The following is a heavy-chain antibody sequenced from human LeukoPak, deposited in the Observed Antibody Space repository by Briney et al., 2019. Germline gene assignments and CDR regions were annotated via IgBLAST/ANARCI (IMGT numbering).Heavy chain of an antibody. CDR3: ARDRYGDFWSGYYGPGTGFDY. D-gene: IGHD3-3*01. V-gene: IGHV4-38-2*02. J-gene: IGHJ4*02. CDR1: GGSFSGYY. CDR2: IYHSGST. Sequence: PSETLSLTCAVYGGSFSGYYWGWIRQPPGKGLEWIGSIYHSGSTYYNPSLKSRVTISVDTSKNQFSLKLSSVTAADTAVYYCARDRYGDFWSGYYGPGTGFDYWGQGTLVTVSS.